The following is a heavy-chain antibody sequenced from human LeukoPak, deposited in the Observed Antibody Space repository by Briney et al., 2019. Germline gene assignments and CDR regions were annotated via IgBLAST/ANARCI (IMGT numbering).Heavy chain of an antibody. V-gene: IGHV4-39*01. CDR3: AYDFWSGYYKKGYYMDV. D-gene: IGHD3-3*01. Sequence: GSLRLSCAASGFTFSNYGMHWIRQPPGKGLEWIGSIYYSGSTYYNPSLKSRVTISVDTSKNQFSLKLSSVTAADTAVYYCAYDFWSGYYKKGYYMDVWGKGTTVTVSS. CDR2: IYYSGST. CDR1: GFTFSNYG. J-gene: IGHJ6*03.